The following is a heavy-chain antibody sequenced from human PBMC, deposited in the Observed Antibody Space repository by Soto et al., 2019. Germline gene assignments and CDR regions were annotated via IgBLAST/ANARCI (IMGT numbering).Heavy chain of an antibody. CDR3: ARVYYDFWSGLSNSLKY. CDR1: GFTFSNYA. CDR2: ISFDGSNK. J-gene: IGHJ4*02. Sequence: GGSLRLSCAASGFTFSNYAMHWVRQAPGKGLGWVAVISFDGSNKYYADYVKGRFTISRDNSKNTLYLQMNSLRAEDTAVYYCARVYYDFWSGLSNSLKYWGQGTLVTVSS. D-gene: IGHD3-3*01. V-gene: IGHV3-30-3*01.